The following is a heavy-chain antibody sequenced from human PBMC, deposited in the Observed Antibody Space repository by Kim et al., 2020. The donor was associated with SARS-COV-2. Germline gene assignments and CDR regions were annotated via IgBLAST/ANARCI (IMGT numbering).Heavy chain of an antibody. Sequence: YSPSFQGQVTISADKSISTAYLQWSSLKASDTAMYYCARVGAASDHYFDYWGQGTLVTVSS. V-gene: IGHV5-51*01. CDR3: ARVGAASDHYFDY. D-gene: IGHD1-26*01. J-gene: IGHJ4*02.